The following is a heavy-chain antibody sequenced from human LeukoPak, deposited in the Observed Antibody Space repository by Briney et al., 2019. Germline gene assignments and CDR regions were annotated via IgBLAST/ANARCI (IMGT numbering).Heavy chain of an antibody. V-gene: IGHV4-59*01. CDR2: MYYSGST. J-gene: IGHJ4*02. CDR3: ARVSGSLDFDY. CDR1: GGSISSYY. Sequence: SETLSLTCTVSGGSISSYYWSWIRQPPGKGLDWIGYMYYSGSTDYNPSLKSRVTLSVDTSKNQFSLKLSSVTAADTAVYYCARVSGSLDFDYWGQGTLVTVSS. D-gene: IGHD3-10*01.